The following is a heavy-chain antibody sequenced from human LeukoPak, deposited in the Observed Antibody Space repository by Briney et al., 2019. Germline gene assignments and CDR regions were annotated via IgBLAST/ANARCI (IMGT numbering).Heavy chain of an antibody. CDR3: ARGHYDILTGQNQYYFDY. Sequence: ASVKVSCKAAGYTFTRYDINSVRQATGQRLEWMGWMNPNSGNTGYAQKFQGRVTMTRNTSISTAYMELSSLRSEDTAVYYCARGHYDILTGQNQYYFDYWGQGTLVTVSS. J-gene: IGHJ4*02. CDR1: GYTFTRYD. D-gene: IGHD3-9*01. CDR2: MNPNSGNT. V-gene: IGHV1-8*01.